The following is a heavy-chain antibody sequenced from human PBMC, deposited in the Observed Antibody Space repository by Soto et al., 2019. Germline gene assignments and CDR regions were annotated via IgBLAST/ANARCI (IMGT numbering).Heavy chain of an antibody. CDR3: AFDMNTGVVYFDN. V-gene: IGHV1-69*02. J-gene: IGHJ4*02. D-gene: IGHD3-3*01. CDR1: GGTFSTYT. Sequence: QVLLVQSGAEVKRPGSSVKVSCKVSGGTFSTYTISWVRQAPGQGLEWMGRIIPMFGLPNHAQKFQGRVTITADKSTHTSSLEMTGLTSEETAVYYCAFDMNTGVVYFDNWGQGTLVTVSS. CDR2: IIPMFGLP.